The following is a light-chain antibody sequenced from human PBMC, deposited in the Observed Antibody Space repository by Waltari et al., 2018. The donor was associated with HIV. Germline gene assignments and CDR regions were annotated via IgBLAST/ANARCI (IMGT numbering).Light chain of an antibody. V-gene: IGLV8-61*01. J-gene: IGLJ2*01. CDR2: STN. CDR1: SGSVSTSYY. CDR3: VLYMGRGISL. Sequence: QTVVTQEPSFSVSPGGTVTLTCGLSSGSVSTSYYPSWYQHTPGQAPRTLIYSTNTRSSGVPDRFSGSILGNKAALTITGAQADDESDYYCVLYMGRGISLFGGGTKLTVL.